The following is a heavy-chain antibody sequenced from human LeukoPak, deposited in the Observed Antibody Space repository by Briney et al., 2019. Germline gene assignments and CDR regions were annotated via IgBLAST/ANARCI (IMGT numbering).Heavy chain of an antibody. Sequence: GASVKVSCKASGGTFSSYATSWVRQAPGQGLEWMGGIIPIFGTANYAQKFQGRVTITTDVSTSTAYMELSSLRSEDTAVYYCARARSVEVPAGLLHDSWGQGTLVTVSS. J-gene: IGHJ4*02. CDR3: ARARSVEVPAGLLHDS. D-gene: IGHD3-3*01. V-gene: IGHV1-69*05. CDR2: IIPIFGTA. CDR1: GGTFSSYA.